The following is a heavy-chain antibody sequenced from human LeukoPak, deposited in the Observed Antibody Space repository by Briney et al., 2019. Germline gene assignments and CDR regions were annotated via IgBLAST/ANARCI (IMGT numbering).Heavy chain of an antibody. J-gene: IGHJ4*02. CDR1: GGTFTSYA. CDR3: ASGYSPFFVDY. Sequence: SVKVSCKASGGTFTSYAISWVRQAPGQGLEWMGGIIPIFGTANYAQKFQGRVTITADESTSTAYMELSSLRSEDTAVYYCASGYSPFFVDYWGQGTLVTVSS. V-gene: IGHV1-69*13. CDR2: IIPIFGTA. D-gene: IGHD3-22*01.